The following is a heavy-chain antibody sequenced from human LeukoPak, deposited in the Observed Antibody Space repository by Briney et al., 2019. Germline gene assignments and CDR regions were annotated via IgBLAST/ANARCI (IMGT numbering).Heavy chain of an antibody. Sequence: GGSLRLSCAASGFIFSSYAMHWVRQAPGKGLEWVSYISSNGSTIHYADSVKGRFTISRDNAKNSLHLQMNSLRAEDTAVYYCARDRYYGSGDFDYWGQGTLVTVSS. D-gene: IGHD3-10*01. CDR2: ISSNGSTI. V-gene: IGHV3-48*03. CDR3: ARDRYYGSGDFDY. J-gene: IGHJ4*02. CDR1: GFIFSSYA.